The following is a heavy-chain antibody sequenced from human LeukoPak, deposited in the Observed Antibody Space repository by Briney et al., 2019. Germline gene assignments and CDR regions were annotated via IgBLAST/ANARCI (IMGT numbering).Heavy chain of an antibody. D-gene: IGHD6-6*01. CDR1: GFTFDDYA. CDR3: AKDRGYSSSFLDY. Sequence: GGSLRLSCAASGFTFDDYAMHWVRQAPGKGLEWVSGISWNSGSIGYADSVKGRFTISRDNAKNSLYLQMDSLRAEDTALYYCAKDRGYSSSFLDYWGQGTLVTVSS. J-gene: IGHJ4*02. V-gene: IGHV3-9*01. CDR2: ISWNSGSI.